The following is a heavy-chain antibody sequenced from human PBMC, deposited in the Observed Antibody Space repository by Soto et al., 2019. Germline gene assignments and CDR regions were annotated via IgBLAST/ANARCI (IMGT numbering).Heavy chain of an antibody. V-gene: IGHV1-69*13. CDR2: IIPIFETA. D-gene: IGHD2-15*01. Sequence: ASVKVSCKTSGGTFSSFAISWVRQAPGQGLEWMGGIIPIFETANYAQKFQGRVTITADEITGTAYMELRSLRSEDTGVYYCARDLEVVVLGVDHYYYYGMDVRGQGTTVTVSS. CDR3: ARDLEVVVLGVDHYYYYGMDV. CDR1: GGTFSSFA. J-gene: IGHJ6*02.